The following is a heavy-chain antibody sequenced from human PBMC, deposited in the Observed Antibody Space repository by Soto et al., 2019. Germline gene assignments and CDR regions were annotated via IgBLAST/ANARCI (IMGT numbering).Heavy chain of an antibody. V-gene: IGHV1-8*01. Sequence: GASVKVSCKASGYTFTSYDINWVRQATGQGLEWMGWMNPNSGNTGYAQKFQGRVTMTRNTSISTAYMELSSLRSEDTAVYYCARGFFFDWLLGSDWFDPWGQGTLVTVSS. J-gene: IGHJ5*02. CDR1: GYTFTSYD. CDR3: ARGFFFDWLLGSDWFDP. D-gene: IGHD3-9*01. CDR2: MNPNSGNT.